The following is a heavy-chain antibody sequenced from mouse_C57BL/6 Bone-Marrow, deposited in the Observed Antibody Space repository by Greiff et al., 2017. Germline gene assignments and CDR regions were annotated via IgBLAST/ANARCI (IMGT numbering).Heavy chain of an antibody. CDR1: GYTFTDHY. D-gene: IGHD2-3*01. CDR2: IYPGSGNT. V-gene: IGHV1-76*01. Sequence: VQLQESGAEVVRPGASVKLSCKASGYTFTDHYTNWVKQRPGQGLEWIARIYPGSGNTYYNEKFKGKATLTAEKSSNTAYMQLSSLTSEDSAVYFCAQDDGYFFEYCGQGATLTVSS. CDR3: AQDDGYFFEY. J-gene: IGHJ2*01.